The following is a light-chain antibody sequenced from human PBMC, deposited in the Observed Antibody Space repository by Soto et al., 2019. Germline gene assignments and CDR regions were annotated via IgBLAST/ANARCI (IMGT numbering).Light chain of an antibody. V-gene: IGKV3-20*01. CDR2: RAS. CDR3: QQYGSFPLT. J-gene: IGKJ4*01. Sequence: EVVLTQSPGTLSLSPGERATLACRASQGVSSGYLAWYQQKPGQAPRLLIYRASSRATGIPDRFSGSGSGRDFILTISRLEPEDFAVYYCQQYGSFPLTFGGGTKVEIK. CDR1: QGVSSGY.